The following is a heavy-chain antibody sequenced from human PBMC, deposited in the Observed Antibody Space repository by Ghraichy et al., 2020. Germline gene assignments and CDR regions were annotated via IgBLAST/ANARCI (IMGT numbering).Heavy chain of an antibody. CDR1: GGSFSGYY. CDR2: INNSGST. J-gene: IGHJ4*02. D-gene: IGHD6-19*01. V-gene: IGHV4-34*01. Sequence: SETLSLTCAVYGGSFSGYYWSWIRKPPGKGLEWIGEINNSGSTNYNPSLKSRVTISVETYKNQFSLKLSSVTAADTAVYYCARAGIAVATVDYWGQGTLVTVAS. CDR3: ARAGIAVATVDY.